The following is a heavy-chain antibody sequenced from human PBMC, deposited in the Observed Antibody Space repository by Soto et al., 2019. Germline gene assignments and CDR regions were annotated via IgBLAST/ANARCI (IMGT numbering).Heavy chain of an antibody. V-gene: IGHV4-31*03. Sequence: PSETLSLTCTVSGGSISSGGYYWSWIRQHPGKGLEWIGYIYYSGSTYYNPSLKSRVTISVDTSKNQFSLKLSSVTAADTAVYYCARTRAPSTVAFDYWGQGTLVTVSS. CDR1: GGSISSGGYY. D-gene: IGHD4-17*01. J-gene: IGHJ4*02. CDR2: IYYSGST. CDR3: ARTRAPSTVAFDY.